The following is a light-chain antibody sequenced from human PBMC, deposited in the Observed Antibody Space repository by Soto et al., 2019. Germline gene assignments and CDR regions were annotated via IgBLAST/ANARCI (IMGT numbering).Light chain of an antibody. V-gene: IGKV1-5*01. CDR1: QSISSW. Sequence: DIQMTQSPSTLSASVGDRVTITCRASQSISSWLAWYQQKPGEAPKLLIYDASSLESGVPSRFIGSGSGTEFTLTSSRLKPDDFATYYCQQYHSYRTFGQGTKVEIK. CDR3: QQYHSYRT. J-gene: IGKJ1*01. CDR2: DAS.